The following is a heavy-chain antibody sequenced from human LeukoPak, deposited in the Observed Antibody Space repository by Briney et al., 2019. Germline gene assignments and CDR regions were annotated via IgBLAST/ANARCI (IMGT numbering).Heavy chain of an antibody. D-gene: IGHD1-26*01. CDR3: ASWSGSYPYYFDY. CDR1: GGSISSYY. Sequence: ETLSLTCTVSGGSISSYYWSWIRQPPGKGLEWIGYIYYSGSTNYNPSLKSRVTISVDTSKNQFSLKLSSVTAADTAVYYCASWSGSYPYYFDYWGQGTLVTVSS. V-gene: IGHV4-59*08. CDR2: IYYSGST. J-gene: IGHJ4*02.